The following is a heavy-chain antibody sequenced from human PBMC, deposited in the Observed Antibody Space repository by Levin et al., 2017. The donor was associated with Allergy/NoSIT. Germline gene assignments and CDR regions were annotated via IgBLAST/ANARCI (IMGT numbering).Heavy chain of an antibody. CDR3: ARGFSVVVSTTPFDY. CDR2: VSSDGDRE. CDR1: GFTFRDFG. V-gene: IGHV3-30-3*01. J-gene: IGHJ4*02. D-gene: IGHD2-15*01. Sequence: GESLKISCAASGFTFRDFGFHWVRQAPGKGLEWVAFVSSDGDREYYADSVKGRFTISRDSSNNTAFLQMDRLKSEDTGVYFCARGFSVVVSTTPFDYWGQGTLVTVSS.